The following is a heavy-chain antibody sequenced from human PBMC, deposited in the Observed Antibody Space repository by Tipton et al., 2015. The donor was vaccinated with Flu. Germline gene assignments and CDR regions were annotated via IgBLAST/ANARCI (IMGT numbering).Heavy chain of an antibody. CDR1: GFTFSSYS. CDR3: ARDLTYYYDSSGYYDY. CDR2: ISSSSSYI. J-gene: IGHJ4*02. V-gene: IGHV3-21*01. D-gene: IGHD3-22*01. Sequence: LSLTCAASGFTFSSYSMNWVRQAPGKGLEWVSSISSSSSYIYYADSVKGRFTISRDNAKNSLYLQMNSLRAEDTAVYYCARDLTYYYDSSGYYDYWGQGTLVTVSS.